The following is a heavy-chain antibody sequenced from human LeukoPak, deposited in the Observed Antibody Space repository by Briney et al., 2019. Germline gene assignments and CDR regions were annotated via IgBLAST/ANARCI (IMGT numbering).Heavy chain of an antibody. Sequence: SVKVSCKASGGTFSSYAISWVRQAPGQGLEWMGGIIPIFGTANYAQKFQGRVTITADESTSTAYMELSSLRSEDTAVYYCARALTDSSGYYYFGNWFDPWGQGTLVTVSS. J-gene: IGHJ5*02. CDR1: GGTFSSYA. V-gene: IGHV1-69*01. D-gene: IGHD3-22*01. CDR2: IIPIFGTA. CDR3: ARALTDSSGYYYFGNWFDP.